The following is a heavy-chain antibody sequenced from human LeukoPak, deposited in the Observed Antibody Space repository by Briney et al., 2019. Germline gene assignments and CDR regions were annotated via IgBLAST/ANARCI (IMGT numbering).Heavy chain of an antibody. J-gene: IGHJ6*02. CDR2: IHPGDSDT. V-gene: IGHV5-51*01. CDR1: GYTFTSYL. CDR3: ARGYSSASGFYGMDV. D-gene: IGHD6-6*01. Sequence: GESPKISCKGSGYTFTSYLIGWVRQMPGKGLEWMGIIHPGDSDTRYSPSFQGQVTMSADRSTSTAYLQWSSLKASDTATYYCARGYSSASGFYGMDVWGQGTTVTVSS.